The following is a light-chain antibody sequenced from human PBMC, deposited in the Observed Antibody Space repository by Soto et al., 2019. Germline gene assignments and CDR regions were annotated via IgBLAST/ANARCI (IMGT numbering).Light chain of an antibody. CDR1: ESINSH. J-gene: IGKJ5*01. CDR2: ASS. Sequence: DIQMTQSPSSLSASVGDRVTISCRASESINSHLNWYQQKPGKAPKLLIYASSSLQSGVPPRFSGSGSGTDLTLTMSSLQPQDVATYYCQQRYSSIPFGQGTRLEIK. V-gene: IGKV1-39*01. CDR3: QQRYSSIP.